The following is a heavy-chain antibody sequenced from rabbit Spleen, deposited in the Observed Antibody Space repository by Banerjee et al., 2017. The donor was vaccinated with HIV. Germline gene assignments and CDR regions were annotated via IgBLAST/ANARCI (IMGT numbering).Heavy chain of an antibody. CDR2: IYGGSSSST. V-gene: IGHV1S45*01. Sequence: QEQLVESGGGLVKPGASLTLICKASGFSFSSSYWMCWVRQAPGKGLEWIACIYGGSSSSTYYASWAKGRFTISKTSSTTVTLQATSLTAADTATYFCARASGGWGVVSYYFNLWGPGTLVTVS. D-gene: IGHD4-1*01. J-gene: IGHJ4*01. CDR1: GFSFSSSYW. CDR3: ARASGGWGVVSYYFNL.